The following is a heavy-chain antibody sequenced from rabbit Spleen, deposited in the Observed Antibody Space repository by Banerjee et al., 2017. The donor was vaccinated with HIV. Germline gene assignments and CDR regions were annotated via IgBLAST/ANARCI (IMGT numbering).Heavy chain of an antibody. Sequence: QSLEESGGDLVKPGASLTLTCTASGFTISSSYYMCWVRQAPGKGLEWIGCIYTGSSGSTYYASWAKGRFTISKASSTTVTLQMTSLTAADTATYFCARVSSGWASGMDLWGPGTLVTVS. CDR1: GFTISSSYY. CDR3: ARVSSGWASGMDL. V-gene: IGHV1S40*01. J-gene: IGHJ6*01. D-gene: IGHD4-1*01. CDR2: IYTGSSGST.